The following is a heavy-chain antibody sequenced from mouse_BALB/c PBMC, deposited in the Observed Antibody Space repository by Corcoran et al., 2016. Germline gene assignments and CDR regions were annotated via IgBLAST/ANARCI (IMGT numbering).Heavy chain of an antibody. Sequence: QVQLQQSGAKLMKPGASVKISCKATGYTLSSYWIEWVKQRPGHGLEWIGEILPGSGSTNCNEKFKGKATFTADTSSNTAYMQLSSLTSEDSAVYYCARSHGIRRAWVADWGQRTLVTVSA. V-gene: IGHV1-9*01. D-gene: IGHD1-1*01. CDR2: ILPGSGST. J-gene: IGHJ3*01. CDR1: GYTLSSYW. CDR3: ARSHGIRRAWVAD.